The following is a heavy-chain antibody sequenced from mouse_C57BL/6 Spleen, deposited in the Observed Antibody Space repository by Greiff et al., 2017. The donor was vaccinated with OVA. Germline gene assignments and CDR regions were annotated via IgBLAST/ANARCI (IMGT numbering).Heavy chain of an antibody. Sequence: QVHVKQPGAELVKPGASVKMSCKASGYTFTSYWITWVKQRPGQGLEWIGDIYPGSGSTNYNEKFKSKATLTVDTSSSTAYMQLSSLTSEDSAVYYCARVVYYGYDDYWGQGTTLTVSS. D-gene: IGHD2-2*01. J-gene: IGHJ2*01. CDR1: GYTFTSYW. CDR3: ARVVYYGYDDY. CDR2: IYPGSGST. V-gene: IGHV1-55*01.